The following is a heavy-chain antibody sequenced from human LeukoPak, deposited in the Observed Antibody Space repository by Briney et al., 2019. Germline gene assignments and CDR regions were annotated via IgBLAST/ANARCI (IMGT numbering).Heavy chain of an antibody. Sequence: PGGSLRLSCAASGFTFDDHGMNWVRQAPGKGLEWVSAISGSGGSTYYADSVKGRFTISRDNSKNTLYLQMNSLRAEDTAVYYCAAFATIADFDYWGQGTLVTVSS. D-gene: IGHD2-21*01. V-gene: IGHV3-23*01. CDR3: AAFATIADFDY. CDR2: ISGSGGST. J-gene: IGHJ4*02. CDR1: GFTFDDHG.